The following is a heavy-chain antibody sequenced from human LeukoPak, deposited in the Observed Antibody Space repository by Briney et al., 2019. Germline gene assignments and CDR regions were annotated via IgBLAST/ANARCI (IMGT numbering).Heavy chain of an antibody. CDR1: GGSISSSSYY. J-gene: IGHJ4*02. CDR2: IYYSGST. V-gene: IGHV4-39*01. CDR3: AVTAPIDY. D-gene: IGHD2-21*02. Sequence: SETLSLTCTVSGGSISSSSYYWGWIRQPPGKGLEWIGSIYYSGSTYYNPSLKSRVTISVDTSKNQFSLKLSSVTAADTAVYYCAVTAPIDYWGQGNLVTVSS.